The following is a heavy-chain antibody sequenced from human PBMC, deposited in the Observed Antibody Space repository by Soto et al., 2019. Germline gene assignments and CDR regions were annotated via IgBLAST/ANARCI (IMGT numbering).Heavy chain of an antibody. CDR3: ARDLISGWFDP. Sequence: SETLSLTCTVSGGSISSYYWSWIRQPPGKGLEWIGYIYYSGSTNYNPSLKSRVTISVDTSKNQFSLKLSSVTAADTAVYYCARDLISGWFDPWGQGTLVTAPQ. CDR1: GGSISSYY. CDR2: IYYSGST. D-gene: IGHD3-10*01. V-gene: IGHV4-59*01. J-gene: IGHJ5*02.